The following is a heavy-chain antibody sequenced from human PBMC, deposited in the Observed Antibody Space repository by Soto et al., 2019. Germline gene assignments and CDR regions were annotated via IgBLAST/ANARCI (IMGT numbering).Heavy chain of an antibody. CDR2: IYYSGST. V-gene: IGHV4-30-4*01. D-gene: IGHD3-10*01. CDR1: GGSISSGDYS. CDR3: ARVGGFEANTIDY. J-gene: IGHJ4*02. Sequence: SETLSLTCTVSGGSISSGDYSWSWIRQPPGKGLEWIGYIYYSGSTYYNPSLKSRVTISVDTSKNQFSLKLSSVAAADTAVYYCARVGGFEANTIDYWGQGTLVTVSS.